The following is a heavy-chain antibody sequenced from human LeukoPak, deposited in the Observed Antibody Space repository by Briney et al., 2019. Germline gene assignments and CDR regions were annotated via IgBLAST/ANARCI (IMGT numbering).Heavy chain of an antibody. CDR2: INYSGGT. Sequence: SEALSLTCTVSGGSISSYHWSWIRQAPGKGLEWIGYINYSGGTTYIPSLKSRVTISLDTSKNQFSLNLGSVTAADTAVYYCARHRDYGTGWYGFDYWGQGSLVTVSS. CDR3: ARHRDYGTGWYGFDY. J-gene: IGHJ4*02. V-gene: IGHV4-59*08. D-gene: IGHD6-19*01. CDR1: GGSISSYH.